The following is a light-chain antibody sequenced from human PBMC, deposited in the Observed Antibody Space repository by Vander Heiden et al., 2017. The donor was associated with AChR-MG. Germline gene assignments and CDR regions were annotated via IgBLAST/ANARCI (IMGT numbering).Light chain of an antibody. CDR1: QAISNY. J-gene: IGKJ2*01. CDR3: QQYNGYPYT. CDR2: AAS. Sequence: DIQMTQSPSSLSASIGDNVTITCRASQAISNYVAWFQQKPGKAPKSLISAASSLQSGVPSKFSGSGSGTDFTLTISNLQPEDFATYYCQQYNGYPYTFGQGTKLDIK. V-gene: IGKV1-16*02.